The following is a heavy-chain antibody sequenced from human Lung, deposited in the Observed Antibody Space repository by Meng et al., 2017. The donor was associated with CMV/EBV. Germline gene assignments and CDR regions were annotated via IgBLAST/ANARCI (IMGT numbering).Heavy chain of an antibody. D-gene: IGHD6-25*01. V-gene: IGHV3-7*01. CDR3: VRGRGVDA. CDR2: IKEDGSER. Sequence: GGSXRLSCAASGFSLSAYWMTWVRQAPGQGLEWVANIKEDGSERDYVDSVEGRFTISRDNSRNSLFLEMNSLRVGDTAVYYCVRGRGVDAWGQGTTVTVSS. J-gene: IGHJ6*02. CDR1: GFSLSAYW.